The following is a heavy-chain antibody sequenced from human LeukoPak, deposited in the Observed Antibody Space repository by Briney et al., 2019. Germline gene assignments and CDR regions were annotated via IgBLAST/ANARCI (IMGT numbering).Heavy chain of an antibody. J-gene: IGHJ4*02. CDR1: GFTFSIYA. V-gene: IGHV3-23*01. D-gene: IGHD3-3*01. CDR3: AKDRLLRFPYFDY. CDR2: FSGGGTSK. Sequence: GGSLTLSCAASGFTFSIYAMSWVRQAPGKGLEWLSAFSGGGTSKYYADSVKGRFTISQDNSKNTLYLQMNSLRAEDPPVYYCAKDRLLRFPYFDYWGQGTLVTVSS.